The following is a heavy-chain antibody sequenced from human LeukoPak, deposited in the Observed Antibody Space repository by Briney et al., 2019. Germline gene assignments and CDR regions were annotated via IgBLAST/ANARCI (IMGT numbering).Heavy chain of an antibody. D-gene: IGHD4-11*01. CDR3: ARGDPYSNPFDY. CDR1: GYTFTSYD. Sequence: ASVKVSCKASGYTFTSYDINWVRQATGQGLEWMGWMNPNSGNTGYAQKFQGRVTITRNTSISTAYMELSSLRSEDTAVYYCARGDPYSNPFDYWGQGTLVTVSS. CDR2: MNPNSGNT. V-gene: IGHV1-8*03. J-gene: IGHJ4*02.